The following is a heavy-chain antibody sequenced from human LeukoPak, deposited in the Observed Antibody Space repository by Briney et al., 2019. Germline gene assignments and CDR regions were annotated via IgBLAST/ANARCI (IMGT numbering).Heavy chain of an antibody. CDR3: ARPSLWDDYVWGSYVYYFDY. CDR2: ISSSSSYI. V-gene: IGHV3-21*01. J-gene: IGHJ4*02. D-gene: IGHD3-16*01. CDR1: GFTFSSYS. Sequence: GGSLRLSCAASGFTFSSYSMNWVRQAPGKGLEWVSSISSSSSYIYYADSVKGRFTISRDNAKNSLYLQMNSLRAEDTAVYYCARPSLWDDYVWGSYVYYFDYWGQGTLVTVSS.